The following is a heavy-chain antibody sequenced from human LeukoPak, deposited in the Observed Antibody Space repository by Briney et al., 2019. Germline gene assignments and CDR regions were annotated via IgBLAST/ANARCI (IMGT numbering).Heavy chain of an antibody. D-gene: IGHD6-25*01. V-gene: IGHV1-69*04. Sequence: GASVKVSCKTSGDTLNSYAINWVRQAPGQGLEWLGRIVPMFNVATYAPKLQGRLTITAETSTNTVYMELRSLTTEDAALYYCARGPYTSDRSGFYYYYYMDVWGRGTTVTVSS. CDR2: IVPMFNVA. J-gene: IGHJ6*03. CDR1: GDTLNSYA. CDR3: ARGPYTSDRSGFYYYYYMDV.